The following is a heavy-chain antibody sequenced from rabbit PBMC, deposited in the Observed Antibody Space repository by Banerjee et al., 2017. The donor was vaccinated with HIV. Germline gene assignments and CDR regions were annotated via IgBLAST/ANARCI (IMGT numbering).Heavy chain of an antibody. CDR3: ARYDGNNDGMDL. V-gene: IGHV1S40*01. J-gene: IGHJ6*01. CDR1: GIDFSRSYF. CDR2: IYTSTDNT. D-gene: IGHD4-2*01. Sequence: QSLEESGGDLVKPGASLTLTCTASGIDFSRSYFMCWVRQAPGKGLELIACIYTSTDNTWYASWAKGRFTISKTSSTTVTLQMTSLTAADTATYFCARYDGNNDGMDLWGPGTLVTVS.